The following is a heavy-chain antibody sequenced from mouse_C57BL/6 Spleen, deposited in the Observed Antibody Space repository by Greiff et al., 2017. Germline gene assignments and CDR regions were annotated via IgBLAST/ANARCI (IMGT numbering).Heavy chain of an antibody. V-gene: IGHV1-82*01. Sequence: VQRVESGPELVKPGASVKISCKASGYAFSSSWMHWVKQRPGKGLEWIGRIYPGDGDTNYNGKLKGKATLTADKSSSTAYMQLSSLTSEDSAVYFCARLYYYGTAYYFDYWGQGTTLTVSS. D-gene: IGHD1-1*01. CDR2: IYPGDGDT. J-gene: IGHJ2*01. CDR3: ARLYYYGTAYYFDY. CDR1: GYAFSSSW.